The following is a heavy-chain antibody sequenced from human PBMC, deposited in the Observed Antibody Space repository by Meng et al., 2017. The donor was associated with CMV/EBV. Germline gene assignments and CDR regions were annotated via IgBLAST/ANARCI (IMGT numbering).Heavy chain of an antibody. CDR2: IKQDGSEK. CDR1: GFTFSSYW. Sequence: GESLKISCAASGFTFSSYWMSWVRQAPGKGLEWVANIKQDGSEKYYVDSVKGRFTISRDNAKNSLYLQMNSLKTEDTAVYYCTTEPWNYVYYYYGMDVWGQGTTVTVSS. V-gene: IGHV3-7*03. D-gene: IGHD1-7*01. J-gene: IGHJ6*02. CDR3: TTEPWNYVYYYYGMDV.